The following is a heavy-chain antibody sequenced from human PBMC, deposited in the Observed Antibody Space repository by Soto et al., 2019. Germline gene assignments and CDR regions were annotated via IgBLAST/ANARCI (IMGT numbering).Heavy chain of an antibody. CDR1: GFTFSSYA. Sequence: HPGGSLRLSCAASGFTFSSYAMGWVRQAPGKGLEWVSAISGSGGSTFYADSVKGRFTISRDNSKNTLYLQMNSLRAEDTAVYYCAKGAEFIYYMDVWGKGTTVTVSS. CDR3: AKGAEFIYYMDV. D-gene: IGHD3-10*01. V-gene: IGHV3-23*01. J-gene: IGHJ6*03. CDR2: ISGSGGST.